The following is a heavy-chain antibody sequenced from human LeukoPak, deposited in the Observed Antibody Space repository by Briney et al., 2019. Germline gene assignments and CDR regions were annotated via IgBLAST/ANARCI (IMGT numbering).Heavy chain of an antibody. D-gene: IGHD6-19*01. CDR3: ARGPSKVAGNFDY. V-gene: IGHV4-34*01. CDR1: GGSFSGYY. CDR2: INHSGST. J-gene: IGHJ4*02. Sequence: SETLSLTCAVYGGSFSGYYWSWIRQPPGKGLEWIGEINHSGSTNYNPSLKSRVTISVDTSKKQFSLKLSSVTAADTAVYYCARGPSKVAGNFDYWGQGTLVTVSS.